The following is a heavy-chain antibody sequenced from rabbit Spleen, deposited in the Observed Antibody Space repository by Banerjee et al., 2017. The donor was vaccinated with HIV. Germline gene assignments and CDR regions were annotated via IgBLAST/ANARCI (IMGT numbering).Heavy chain of an antibody. V-gene: IGHV1S40*01. Sequence: QSLEESGGGLVKPGASLTLTCKASGFSFNSGYDMCWVRQAPRKGLEWIACIYADSGNTYSATWAKGRFTISKTSSTTVTLQMTSLTAADTATYFCARDTGTSFSTYGMDLWGQGTLVTVS. J-gene: IGHJ6*01. CDR2: IYADSGNT. CDR3: ARDTGTSFSTYGMDL. CDR1: GFSFNSGYD. D-gene: IGHD8-1*01.